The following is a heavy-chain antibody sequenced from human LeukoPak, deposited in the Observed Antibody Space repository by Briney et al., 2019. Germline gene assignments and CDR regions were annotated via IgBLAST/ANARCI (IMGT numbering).Heavy chain of an antibody. D-gene: IGHD3-16*01. J-gene: IGHJ4*02. CDR3: ARSDVLYASQGEARYFNH. CDR1: GYTFTAYY. CDR2: VSPNNGRT. V-gene: IGHV1-2*02. Sequence: GASVKVSCKASGYTFTAYYIHWVRQAPGQRLEWMGWVSPNNGRTNYAQKFQGRVTMTRDTSISTLYKDLNSLRSDDTAVYYCARSDVLYASQGEARYFNHWGQGTLVTVSS.